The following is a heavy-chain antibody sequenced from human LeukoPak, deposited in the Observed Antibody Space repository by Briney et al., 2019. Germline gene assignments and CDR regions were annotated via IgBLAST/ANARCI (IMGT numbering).Heavy chain of an antibody. J-gene: IGHJ4*02. V-gene: IGHV3-43D*03. D-gene: IGHD6-13*01. CDR2: ISWDGGST. CDR1: GFTFDDYA. Sequence: GGSLRLSCAASGFTFDDYAMHWVRQAPGKGLEWVSLISWDGGSTYYADSVKGRFTISRDNSKNTLYLQMNSLRAEDTAVYYCARDRGSSWFLIDYWGQGTLVTVSS. CDR3: ARDRGSSWFLIDY.